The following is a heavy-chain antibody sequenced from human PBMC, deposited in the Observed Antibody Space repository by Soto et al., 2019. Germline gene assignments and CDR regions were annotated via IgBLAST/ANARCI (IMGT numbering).Heavy chain of an antibody. CDR1: GYTFTGYF. CDR2: INPYSGGA. V-gene: IGHV1-2*02. J-gene: IGHJ5*02. CDR3: ARVIRGAYYNSPLDT. D-gene: IGHD3-10*01. Sequence: QVQLLQSGAEVKKPGASVKVSCKASGYTFTGYFMHWVRHAPGQGLEWMGWINPYSGGADYAQSFRGRVTMTRDTSISTVYMELSRLRFDDTAVYYCARVIRGAYYNSPLDTWGQGTVVTVSS.